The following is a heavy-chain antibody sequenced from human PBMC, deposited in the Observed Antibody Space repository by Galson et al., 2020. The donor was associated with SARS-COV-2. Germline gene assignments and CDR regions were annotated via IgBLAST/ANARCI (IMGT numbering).Heavy chain of an antibody. J-gene: IGHJ4*02. D-gene: IGHD3-16*01. CDR1: GYTLTNYG. Sequence: ASVTVSCKSSGYTLTNYGFSWVRQAPRQGLEWMGCISGYNANPNYQQKFRDSVTLTTDASTSTAYMELRSLRSDDTAVYYCARDGGRGSGQDYWGQGALVTVAS. CDR3: ARDGGRGSGQDY. V-gene: IGHV1-18*01. CDR2: ISGYNANP.